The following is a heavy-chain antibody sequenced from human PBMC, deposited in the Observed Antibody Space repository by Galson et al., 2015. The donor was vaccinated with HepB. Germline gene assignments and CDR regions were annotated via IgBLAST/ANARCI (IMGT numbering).Heavy chain of an antibody. CDR3: STYNAGSVYYYGSGSYDSYGMDV. J-gene: IGHJ6*02. CDR2: IYYRGST. V-gene: IGHV4-39*01. Sequence: SETLSLTCNVSGGSISNNTYYWNWVRQPPGNGLEWVAGIYYRGSTYYNPSLKSRVTISVDTSKNQFSLRLSSVTAADTAVYYCSTYNAGSVYYYGSGSYDSYGMDVWGQGTTVTVSS. CDR1: GGSISNNTYY. D-gene: IGHD3-10*01.